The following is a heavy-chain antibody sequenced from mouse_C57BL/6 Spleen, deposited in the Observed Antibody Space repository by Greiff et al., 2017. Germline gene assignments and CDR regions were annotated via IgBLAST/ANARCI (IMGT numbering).Heavy chain of an antibody. Sequence: VQLVESGAELARPGASVKMSCKASGYTFTSYTMHWVKQRPGQGLEWIGYINPSSGYTKYNQKFKDKATLTADKSSSTAYMQLSSLTSEDSAVYYCASYYSNYGGFAYWGQGTLVTVSA. V-gene: IGHV1-4*01. CDR3: ASYYSNYGGFAY. CDR2: INPSSGYT. CDR1: GYTFTSYT. J-gene: IGHJ3*01. D-gene: IGHD2-5*01.